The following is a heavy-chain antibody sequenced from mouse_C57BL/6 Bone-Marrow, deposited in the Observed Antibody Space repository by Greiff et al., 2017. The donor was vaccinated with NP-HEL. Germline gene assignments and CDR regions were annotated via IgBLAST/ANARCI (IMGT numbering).Heavy chain of an antibody. Sequence: QVQLKQSGAELVRPGTSVKVSCKASGYAFTNYLIEWVKQRPGQGLEWIGVINPGSGGTNYNEKFKGKATLTADKSSSTAYMQLSSLTSEDSAVYYCARIYYGRGCAYWGQGTLVTVSA. CDR2: INPGSGGT. CDR1: GYAFTNYL. V-gene: IGHV1-54*01. J-gene: IGHJ3*01. CDR3: ARIYYGRGCAY. D-gene: IGHD2-1*01.